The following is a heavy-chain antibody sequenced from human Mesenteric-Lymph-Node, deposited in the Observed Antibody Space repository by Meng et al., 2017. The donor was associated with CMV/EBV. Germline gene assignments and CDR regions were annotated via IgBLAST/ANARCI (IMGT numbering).Heavy chain of an antibody. CDR1: GFSFSGFW. J-gene: IGHJ6*02. CDR3: ARGLIPGTTIYYYGMDV. D-gene: IGHD1-7*01. Sequence: LSLTCAASGFSFSGFWMHWVRQPAGKGPVWVSRIKGDGSTTNYEDSVQGRFTISRDNAKNTLYLQMNSLRPEDTAVYYCARGLIPGTTIYYYGMDVWGQGTTVTVSS. V-gene: IGHV3-74*01. CDR2: IKGDGSTT.